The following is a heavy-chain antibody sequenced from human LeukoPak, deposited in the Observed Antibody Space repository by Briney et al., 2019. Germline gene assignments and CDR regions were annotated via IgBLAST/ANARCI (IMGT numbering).Heavy chain of an antibody. CDR3: ASQVVPAARVDY. CDR1: GFTFSSYS. Sequence: PGGSLRLSCAASGFTFSSYSMNWVRQAPGKGLEWISSISSSSSYIYYAASVKGRFTISRDNAKTSLYLQMNSLRAEDTAVYYCASQVVPAARVDYWGQGTLVTVSS. CDR2: ISSSSSYI. V-gene: IGHV3-21*01. J-gene: IGHJ4*02. D-gene: IGHD2-2*01.